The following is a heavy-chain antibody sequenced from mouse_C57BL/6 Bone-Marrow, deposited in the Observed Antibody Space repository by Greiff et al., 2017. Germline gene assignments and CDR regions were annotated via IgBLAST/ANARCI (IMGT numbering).Heavy chain of an antibody. Sequence: EVQRVESGAELVKPGASVKLSCTASGFNIKDYYMHWVKQRTEQGLEWIGRIDPEDGETKYAPKFQGKAPITADTSSNTAYLQLSSLTSEDTAVYYCARGGDDDSSGYTPDWFAYWGQGTLVTVSA. CDR1: GFNIKDYY. D-gene: IGHD3-2*02. CDR2: IDPEDGET. J-gene: IGHJ3*01. V-gene: IGHV14-2*01. CDR3: ARGGDDDSSGYTPDWFAY.